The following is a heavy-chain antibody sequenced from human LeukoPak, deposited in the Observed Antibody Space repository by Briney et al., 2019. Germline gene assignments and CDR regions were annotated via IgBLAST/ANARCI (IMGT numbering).Heavy chain of an antibody. D-gene: IGHD3-10*01. J-gene: IGHJ5*02. V-gene: IGHV3-23*01. Sequence: GGSLRLACAAAGFTFSSYAMRWVRQAPGEWLGWVSAISGSGGSTYYADSVTGRFTISRDNSKNTPYLQMNSLRAEDTAVYYCAKDPIGGVNWFDPWGQGTVVTVSS. CDR3: AKDPIGGVNWFDP. CDR2: ISGSGGST. CDR1: GFTFSSYA.